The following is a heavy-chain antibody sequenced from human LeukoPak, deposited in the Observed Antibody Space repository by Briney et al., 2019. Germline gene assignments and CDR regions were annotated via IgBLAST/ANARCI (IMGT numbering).Heavy chain of an antibody. J-gene: IGHJ4*02. CDR1: GESLNSYY. CDR3: ARGAWATRLAS. D-gene: IGHD2-15*01. CDR2: IYESGTT. Sequence: SETLSLTCAVYGESLNSYYWSWVRQPPGEGLEWIGEIYESGTTKYNPSLKSRVAISMVPSKQQFSLRLSSVAAADTAVYYCARGAWATRLASWGLGTPVIVSS. V-gene: IGHV4-34*01.